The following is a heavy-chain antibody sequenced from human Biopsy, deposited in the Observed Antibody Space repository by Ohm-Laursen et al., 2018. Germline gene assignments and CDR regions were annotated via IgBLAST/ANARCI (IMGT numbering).Heavy chain of an antibody. D-gene: IGHD5-24*01. CDR3: ARAGVGSDGTDSYYYGMDV. CDR2: ISPSGATT. J-gene: IGHJ6*02. Sequence: ASVKVSCEASGNTFATYHIHWVRQAPGQGLEWMGVISPSGATTSFSQKFQGRITMTRDTSTGTVYMDLNSLGSEDTAVYYCARAGVGSDGTDSYYYGMDVWGPGATVTVSS. CDR1: GNTFATYH. V-gene: IGHV1-46*01.